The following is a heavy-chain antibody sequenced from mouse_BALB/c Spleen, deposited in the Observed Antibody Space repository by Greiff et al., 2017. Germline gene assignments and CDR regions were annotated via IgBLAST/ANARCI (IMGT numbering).Heavy chain of an antibody. CDR2: INPSTGYT. Sequence: QVQLKQSGAELAKPGASVKMSCKASGYTFTSYWMHWVKQRPGQGLEWIGYINPSTGYTEYNQKFKDKATLTADKSSSTAYMQLSSLTSEDSAVYSCARGPPRMITTGYYAMDDWGQGTSVTVSS. J-gene: IGHJ4*01. V-gene: IGHV1-7*01. CDR3: ARGPPRMITTGYYAMDD. D-gene: IGHD2-4*01. CDR1: GYTFTSYW.